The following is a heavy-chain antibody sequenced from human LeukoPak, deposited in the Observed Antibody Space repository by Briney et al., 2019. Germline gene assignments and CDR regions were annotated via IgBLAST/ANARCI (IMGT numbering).Heavy chain of an antibody. CDR3: AKMGSTGATSGSYLF. J-gene: IGHJ4*02. Sequence: GGSLRLSCSASGFTFSTYNMNWVRQAPGKGLEWVSSISSSSSYIYYADSVKGRFTISRDNSKNTLYLQMNSLRAEDTAVYYCAKMGSTGATSGSYLFWGQGTLVTVSS. D-gene: IGHD1-26*01. CDR1: GFTFSTYN. CDR2: ISSSSSYI. V-gene: IGHV3-21*04.